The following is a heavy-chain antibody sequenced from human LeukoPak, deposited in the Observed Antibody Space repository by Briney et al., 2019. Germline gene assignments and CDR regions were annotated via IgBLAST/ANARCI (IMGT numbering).Heavy chain of an antibody. CDR1: GASISSHY. Sequence: SETLSLTCTVSGASISSHYWSWIRQPPGKGLEWIGYIYYSGISNYNPSLKSRVTISVDTSKNQFSLKLSSVTAADTAVYYCARHNSSRVVIRDSYYGMDVWGQGTTVTVSS. D-gene: IGHD3-22*01. CDR2: IYYSGIS. J-gene: IGHJ6*02. CDR3: ARHNSSRVVIRDSYYGMDV. V-gene: IGHV4-59*08.